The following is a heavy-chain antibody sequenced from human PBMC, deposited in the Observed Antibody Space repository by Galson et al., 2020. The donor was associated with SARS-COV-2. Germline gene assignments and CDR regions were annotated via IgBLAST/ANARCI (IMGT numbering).Heavy chain of an antibody. J-gene: IGHJ4*01. CDR1: GYTFSDYG. Sequence: ASVKVSCKASGYTFSDYGMHWVRQAPGQRLEGMAWINGGNGKTKYSQKFQGRVTITRDTSASTAYMELSSRTSEDTAVYYVARDFSAGGGLDYWGHGTLVTVS. CDR2: INGGNGKT. V-gene: IGHV1-3*01. CDR3: ARDFSAGGGLDY. D-gene: IGHD3-10*01.